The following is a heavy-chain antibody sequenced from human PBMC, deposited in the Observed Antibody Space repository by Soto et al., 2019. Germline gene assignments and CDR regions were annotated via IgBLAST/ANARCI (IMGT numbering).Heavy chain of an antibody. CDR3: AGERERGYAAFRYYYYYMDV. D-gene: IGHD2-8*01. Sequence: QVQLVQSGAEVKKPGASVKVSCKASGYTFTSYGISWVRQAPGQGLEWMGWISAYNGITNYAQKLQGRVTMTTDTTTSTAYMELRSLRSDDTAVYYCAGERERGYAAFRYYYYYMDVWGKGTTVTVSS. V-gene: IGHV1-18*01. CDR2: ISAYNGIT. CDR1: GYTFTSYG. J-gene: IGHJ6*03.